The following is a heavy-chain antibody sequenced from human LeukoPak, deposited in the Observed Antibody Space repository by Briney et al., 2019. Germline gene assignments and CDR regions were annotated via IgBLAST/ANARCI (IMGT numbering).Heavy chain of an antibody. CDR2: INPNSGGT. J-gene: IGHJ5*02. CDR3: ARDEGYCSSTSCYRLNWFDP. V-gene: IGHV1-2*02. CDR1: GYTFTSYD. Sequence: GASVKVSCKASGYTFTSYDINWVRQAPGQGLEWMGWINPNSGGTNYAQKFQGRVTMTRDTSISTAYMELSRLRSDDTAVYYCARDEGYCSSTSCYRLNWFDPWGQGTLVTVSS. D-gene: IGHD2-2*01.